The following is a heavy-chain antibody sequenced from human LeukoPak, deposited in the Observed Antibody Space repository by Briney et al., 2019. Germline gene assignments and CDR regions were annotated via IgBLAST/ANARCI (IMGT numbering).Heavy chain of an antibody. CDR2: LYSGGTT. CDR3: ARDTNRFGVDV. CDR1: GFTFNSYA. D-gene: IGHD1-1*01. V-gene: IGHV3-23*03. J-gene: IGHJ6*02. Sequence: GGSLRLSCAASGFTFNSYAMSWVRQAPGKGLEWVSVLYSGGTTYYADSVTGRFTISRDNSKNTLYLQMNSLRAEDTAVYYCARDTNRFGVDVWGQGTTVTVSS.